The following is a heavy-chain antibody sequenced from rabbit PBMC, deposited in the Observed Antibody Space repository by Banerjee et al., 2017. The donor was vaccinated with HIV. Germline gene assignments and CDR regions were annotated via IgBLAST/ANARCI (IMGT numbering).Heavy chain of an antibody. V-gene: IGHV1S40*01. Sequence: QSLEESGGDLVKPGASLTLTCTASGFTFSSYVMCWVRQAPGKGLEWIGCINTGSSGSTWYASWAKGRFTISKTSSTTVTLQMTSLTAADTATYFCTREGDLWGQGTLVTVS. CDR1: GFTFSSYV. J-gene: IGHJ4*01. CDR3: TREGDL. CDR2: INTGSSGST.